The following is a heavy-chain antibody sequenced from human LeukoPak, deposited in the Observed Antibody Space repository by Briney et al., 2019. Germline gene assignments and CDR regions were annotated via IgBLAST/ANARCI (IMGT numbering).Heavy chain of an antibody. Sequence: GGSLRLSCAVSGFTFGNYWMSWVRQTPGKGLEWVAYINKDGSEKRYVDSVKGRFTISRDNAKNSLYLQMNSLRGEDTAEYYGGREGGNEWYSGWFDPWGQGALVIVSS. CDR2: INKDGSEK. CDR3: GREGGNEWYSGWFDP. J-gene: IGHJ5*02. V-gene: IGHV3-7*01. CDR1: GFTFGNYW. D-gene: IGHD3-3*01.